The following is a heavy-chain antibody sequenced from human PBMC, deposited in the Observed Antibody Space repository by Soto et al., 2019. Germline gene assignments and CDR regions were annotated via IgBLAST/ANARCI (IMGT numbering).Heavy chain of an antibody. D-gene: IGHD3-9*01. Sequence: QVQLVESGGGVVQPGRSLRLSCAASGFTFSSYGMHWVRQAPGKGLEWVAVISYDGSNKYYADSVKGRFTISRDNSKNTLYPQMNSLIAEDTAGYYCAKDSGGILTGPVNHNWFDPCGKGTLVTVAS. J-gene: IGHJ5*02. V-gene: IGHV3-30*18. CDR1: GFTFSSYG. CDR3: AKDSGGILTGPVNHNWFDP. CDR2: ISYDGSNK.